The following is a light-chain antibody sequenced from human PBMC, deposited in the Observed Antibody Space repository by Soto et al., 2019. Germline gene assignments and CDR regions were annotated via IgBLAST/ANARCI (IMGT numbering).Light chain of an antibody. CDR3: QQYGNSPLT. J-gene: IGKJ4*01. V-gene: IGKV3-20*01. CDR2: GAS. CDR1: ETVPSSY. Sequence: EIVLTQSPGTLSLSAGERATLSCRASETVPSSYLAWFQQRPSQAPRLLIYGASNRATGVPDRFSGSGSGADFSLNINGLEPEDFAVYICQQYGNSPLTFGGGTRVEIK.